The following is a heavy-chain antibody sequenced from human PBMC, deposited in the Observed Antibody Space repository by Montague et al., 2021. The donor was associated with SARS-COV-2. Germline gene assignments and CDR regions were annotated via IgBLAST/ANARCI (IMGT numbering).Heavy chain of an antibody. CDR2: LYTSGST. J-gene: IGHJ6*02. V-gene: IGHV4-4*07. CDR3: ARESGYSSGRRYYYVMDV. D-gene: IGHD6-19*01. Sequence: SETLSLTCTASGGSISNYYWTWIRQPAGKGLEWIGRLYTSGSTTYNPSLKSRVTMSVDTSKNQFSLNVTSVTAADTAIYYCARESGYSSGRRYYYVMDVWGQGTTVTVS. CDR1: GGSISNYY.